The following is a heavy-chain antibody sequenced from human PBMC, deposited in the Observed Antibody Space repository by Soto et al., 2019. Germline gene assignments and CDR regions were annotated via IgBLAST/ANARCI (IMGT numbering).Heavy chain of an antibody. CDR2: ISSSSSTI. D-gene: IGHD4-17*01. Sequence: EVQLVESGGGLVQPGGSLRLSCAASGFTFSSYSMNWVRQAPGKGLEWVSYISSSSSTIYYADSVKGRFTTSRDNAKNSLYLQMKSLRAEDTAVDYCAREADYVTWFDPWGQGTLVTVSS. CDR1: GFTFSSYS. V-gene: IGHV3-48*01. J-gene: IGHJ5*02. CDR3: AREADYVTWFDP.